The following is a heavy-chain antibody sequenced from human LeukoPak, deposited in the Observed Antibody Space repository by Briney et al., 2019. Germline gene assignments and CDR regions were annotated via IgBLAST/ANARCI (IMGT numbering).Heavy chain of an antibody. J-gene: IGHJ5*02. CDR3: ARDLSFGEFPT. Sequence: PGGSLRLSCAASGFTFSSYGMHWVRQAPGKGLEWVAFIRSDGSNKYYADSVKGRFTISRDNSKNTLYLQMNSLRAEDTAVYYCARDLSFGEFPTWGQGTLVTVSS. CDR1: GFTFSSYG. V-gene: IGHV3-30*02. D-gene: IGHD3-10*01. CDR2: IRSDGSNK.